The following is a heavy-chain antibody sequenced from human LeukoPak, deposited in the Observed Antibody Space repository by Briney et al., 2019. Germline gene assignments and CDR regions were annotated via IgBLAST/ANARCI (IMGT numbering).Heavy chain of an antibody. D-gene: IGHD2-15*01. CDR3: AKRISYYFDY. Sequence: GGSLRLSCAASGFTFSSYEMNWVRQAPGKGLEWVSVITNSGGSTYYADSVKGRFTISRDNSKNTLYLQMNSLRAEDTAVYYCAKRISYYFDYWGQGTLVTVSS. J-gene: IGHJ4*02. V-gene: IGHV3-23*01. CDR2: ITNSGGST. CDR1: GFTFSSYE.